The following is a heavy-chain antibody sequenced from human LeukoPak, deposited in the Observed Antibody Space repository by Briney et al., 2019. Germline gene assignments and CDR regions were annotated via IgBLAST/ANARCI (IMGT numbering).Heavy chain of an antibody. CDR1: GFTFSSYE. V-gene: IGHV3-48*03. J-gene: IGHJ3*02. CDR2: ISSSGSTI. CDR3: AGHLTDDYGDYVGAFDI. Sequence: GGSLRLSCAASGFTFSSYEMNWVRQAPGKGLEWVSYISSSGSTIYYADSVKGRFTISRDNAKNSLYLQMNSLRAEDTAVYYCAGHLTDDYGDYVGAFDIWGQGTMVTVSS. D-gene: IGHD4-17*01.